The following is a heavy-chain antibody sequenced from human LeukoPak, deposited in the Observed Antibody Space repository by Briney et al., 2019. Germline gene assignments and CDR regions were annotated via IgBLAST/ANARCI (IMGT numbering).Heavy chain of an antibody. CDR2: IIPIFGTA. J-gene: IGHJ6*03. V-gene: IGHV1-69*05. CDR3: ARGPAGTFYYYYMDV. Sequence: ASVKVSCKASGGTFSSYAISWVRQAPGQGLEWMGGIIPIFGTANYAQKFQGRVTITTDESTSTAYMELSSLRSEDTAVYYCARGPAGTFYYYYMDVWGKGTTVTVSS. CDR1: GGTFSSYA. D-gene: IGHD6-13*01.